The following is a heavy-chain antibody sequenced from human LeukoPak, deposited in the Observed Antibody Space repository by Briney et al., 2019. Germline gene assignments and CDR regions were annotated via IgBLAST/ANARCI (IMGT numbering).Heavy chain of an antibody. V-gene: IGHV3-64*01. CDR2: ISSNGGST. J-gene: IGHJ4*02. CDR1: GFTFSTYA. Sequence: GGSLRLSCAASGFTFSTYAMHWVRQAPGKGLEFVSAISSNGGSTYYANSVKGRFTISRDNSKNTLYLQMGSLRAEDTAVYYCARELTGDYWGQGTLVTVSS. D-gene: IGHD7-27*01. CDR3: ARELTGDY.